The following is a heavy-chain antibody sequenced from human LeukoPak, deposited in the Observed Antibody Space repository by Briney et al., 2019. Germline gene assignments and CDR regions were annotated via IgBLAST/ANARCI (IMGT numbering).Heavy chain of an antibody. J-gene: IGHJ4*02. Sequence: GGSLRLSCAASGFTFSSYAMSWVRQAPGKGLEWVSTVGGSGARTDYADSVKGRFSISRDNSKSTLYLQMNSLRADDTAVYYCAKARVVDRSYNYPYFDYWGQGTLVTVSS. CDR3: AKARVVDRSYNYPYFDY. V-gene: IGHV3-23*01. CDR1: GFTFSSYA. D-gene: IGHD5-24*01. CDR2: VGGSGART.